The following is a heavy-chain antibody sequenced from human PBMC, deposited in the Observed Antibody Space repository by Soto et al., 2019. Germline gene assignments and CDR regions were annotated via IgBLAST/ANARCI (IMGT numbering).Heavy chain of an antibody. CDR1: GGSFSGYY. V-gene: IGHV4-34*01. J-gene: IGHJ6*02. CDR3: ARYGRYSRSRSGYLGYYYGMDV. D-gene: IGHD6-13*01. CDR2: INHSGST. Sequence: PSETLSLTCAVYGGSFSGYYWSWIRQPPGKGLEWIGEINHSGSTNYNPSLKSRVTISVDTSKNQFSLKLSSVTAADTAVYYCARYGRYSRSRSGYLGYYYGMDVWGQGTTVTVSS.